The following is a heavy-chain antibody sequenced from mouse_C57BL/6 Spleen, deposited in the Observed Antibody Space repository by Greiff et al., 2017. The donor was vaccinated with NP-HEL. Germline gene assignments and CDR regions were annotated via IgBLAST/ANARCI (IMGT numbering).Heavy chain of an antibody. CDR2: ISSGGDYI. Sequence: DVMLVESGEGLVKPGGSLKLSCAASGFTFSSYAMSWVRQTPEKRLEWVAYISSGGDYIYYADTVKGRFTISRDNARNTLYLQMSSLKSEDTAMYYCTRVYDYDVGFAYWGQGTLVTVSA. CDR3: TRVYDYDVGFAY. D-gene: IGHD2-4*01. CDR1: GFTFSSYA. V-gene: IGHV5-9-1*02. J-gene: IGHJ3*01.